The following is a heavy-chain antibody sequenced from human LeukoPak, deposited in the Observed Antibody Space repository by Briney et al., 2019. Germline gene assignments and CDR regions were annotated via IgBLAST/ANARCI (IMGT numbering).Heavy chain of an antibody. D-gene: IGHD3-10*01. CDR2: INPNSGGT. J-gene: IGHJ3*02. CDR1: GYTFTSYY. Sequence: GASVKVSCKASGYTFTSYYMHWVRQAPGQGLEWMGWINPNSGGTNYAQKFQGRVTMTRDTSISTAYMELSRLRSDDTAVYYCARVAYYGSGSHDAFDIWGQGTMVTVSS. CDR3: ARVAYYGSGSHDAFDI. V-gene: IGHV1-2*02.